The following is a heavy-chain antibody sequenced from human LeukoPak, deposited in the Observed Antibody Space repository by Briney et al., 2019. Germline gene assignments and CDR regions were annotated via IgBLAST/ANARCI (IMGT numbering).Heavy chain of an antibody. D-gene: IGHD3-3*01. CDR3: ARDADGVNTNWFNP. CDR2: IRYDGSNK. J-gene: IGHJ5*02. Sequence: PGGSLRLSCAASGFTFSSYAMHWVRQAPGKGLEWVAFIRYDGSNKYYADSVQGRFTISRDNSKNTLHLQMNSLRAEDTAVYYCARDADGVNTNWFNPWGQGTLVIVSS. V-gene: IGHV3-30*02. CDR1: GFTFSSYA.